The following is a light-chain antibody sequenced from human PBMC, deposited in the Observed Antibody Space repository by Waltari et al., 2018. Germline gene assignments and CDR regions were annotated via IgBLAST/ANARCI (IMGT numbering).Light chain of an antibody. CDR2: WAS. J-gene: IGKJ4*01. V-gene: IGKV4-1*01. Sequence: DIVMTQSPHPLAVSVGERATITCKSSQSLLYSSNNTNYLAWYQQKPGQPPKLLIYWASTREFGVPDRFSGSGSGTDFTLTISSLQAEDVAVYYCQQYYSTSPLTFGGGTKVEIK. CDR3: QQYYSTSPLT. CDR1: QSLLYSSNNTNY.